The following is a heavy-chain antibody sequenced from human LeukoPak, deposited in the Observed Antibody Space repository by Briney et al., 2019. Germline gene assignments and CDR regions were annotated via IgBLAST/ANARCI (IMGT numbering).Heavy chain of an antibody. CDR2: IYSGGST. V-gene: IGHV3-53*01. CDR3: VRDVVDYSFEY. Sequence: GGSLRLSCAAYGFTVSSSFMSWVRQAPGKGLEWVSVIYSGGSTYYEDSVKGRFTISRDNSKNTLYLQLNSLRADDTAVYYCVRDVVDYSFEYWGQGTLVTVSS. D-gene: IGHD4-11*01. J-gene: IGHJ4*02. CDR1: GFTVSSSF.